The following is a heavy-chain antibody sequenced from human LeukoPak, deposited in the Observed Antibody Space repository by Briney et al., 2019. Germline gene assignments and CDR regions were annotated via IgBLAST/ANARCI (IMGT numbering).Heavy chain of an antibody. CDR1: GGSISSYY. V-gene: IGHV4-59*08. CDR2: IYYSGST. J-gene: IGHJ3*02. D-gene: IGHD1-26*01. Sequence: SETLSLTCTVSGGSISSYYWSWIRQPPGKGLEWIGYIYYSGSTNYNPSLKSRVTISVDTSKNQLSLKLSSVTAADTAVYYCARHEGSLDAFDIWGQGTMVTVSS. CDR3: ARHEGSLDAFDI.